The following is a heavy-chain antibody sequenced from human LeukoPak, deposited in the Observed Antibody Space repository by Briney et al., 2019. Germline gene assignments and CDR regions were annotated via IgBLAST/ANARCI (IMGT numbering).Heavy chain of an antibody. Sequence: GAPLKASSRASVYTLTSYVINSVRQAPGQGREWLGWISAYNGDTKYDQNLQGRVNMTTDTSTRTAYMELKSLRSDDTAVYYCARVGFSKFYHHMDVWGKGTTVTVSS. CDR3: ARVGFSKFYHHMDV. J-gene: IGHJ6*03. D-gene: IGHD4-11*01. V-gene: IGHV1-18*01. CDR1: VYTLTSYV. CDR2: ISAYNGDT.